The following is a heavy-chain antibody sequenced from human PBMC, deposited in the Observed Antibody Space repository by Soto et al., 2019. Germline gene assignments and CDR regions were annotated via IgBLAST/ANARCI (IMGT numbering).Heavy chain of an antibody. D-gene: IGHD3-3*01. CDR1: GGSISSSSYY. J-gene: IGHJ3*02. CDR2: IYYSGST. V-gene: IGHV4-39*01. Sequence: SETLSLTCTVSGGSISSSSYYWGWIRQPPGKGLEWIGSIYYSGSTYYNPSLKSRVTISVDTSKNQFSLKLSSVTAADTAVYYCARQGIYYDFKKADAFDIWGQGTMVTVSS. CDR3: ARQGIYYDFKKADAFDI.